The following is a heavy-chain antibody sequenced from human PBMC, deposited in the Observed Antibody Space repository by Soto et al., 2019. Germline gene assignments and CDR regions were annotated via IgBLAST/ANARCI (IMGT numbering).Heavy chain of an antibody. V-gene: IGHV1-2*04. CDR3: ARGPSASIAVAGRRGDAFDI. CDR1: GYTFTGYY. Sequence: ASVKVSCKASGYTFTGYYMHWVRQAPGQGLEWMGWINPNSGGTNYAQKFQGWVTMTRDTSISTAYMELSRLRSDDTAVYYCARGPSASIAVAGRRGDAFDIWGQGTMVTVSS. J-gene: IGHJ3*02. D-gene: IGHD6-19*01. CDR2: INPNSGGT.